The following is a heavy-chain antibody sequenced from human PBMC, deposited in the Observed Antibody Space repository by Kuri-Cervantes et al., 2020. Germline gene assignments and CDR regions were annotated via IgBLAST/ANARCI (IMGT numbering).Heavy chain of an antibody. D-gene: IGHD3-22*01. V-gene: IGHV3-48*04. CDR2: ISSSSSSI. CDR1: GFTFSSYS. CDR3: AREGGKYYYDSSGYYIDY. Sequence: GESLKISCAASGFTFSSYSMNWVRQAPGKGLEWVSYISSSSSSIYYADSVKGRFTISRDNAKNSLYLQMNSLRAEDTAVYYCAREGGKYYYDSSGYYIDYWGQGTLVTDSS. J-gene: IGHJ4*02.